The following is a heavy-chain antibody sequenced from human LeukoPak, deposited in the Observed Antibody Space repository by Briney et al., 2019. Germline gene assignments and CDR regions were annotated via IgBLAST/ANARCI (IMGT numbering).Heavy chain of an antibody. D-gene: IGHD3-3*01. V-gene: IGHV1-18*01. J-gene: IGHJ4*02. CDR3: ARGYDFWSGYYTRSTTDGSFDY. CDR2: ISAYNGNT. Sequence: ASVKVSCKASGYTFTSYGIGWVRQAPGQGLEWMGWISAYNGNTNYAQKLQGRVTMTTDTSTSTAYMELRSLRSDDTAVYYCARGYDFWSGYYTRSTTDGSFDYWGQGTLVTVSS. CDR1: GYTFTSYG.